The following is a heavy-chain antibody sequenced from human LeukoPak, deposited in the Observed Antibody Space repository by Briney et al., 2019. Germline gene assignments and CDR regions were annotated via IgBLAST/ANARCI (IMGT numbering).Heavy chain of an antibody. CDR1: GGSFSGYY. V-gene: IGHV4-34*01. D-gene: IGHD2-15*01. CDR2: INHSGST. J-gene: IGHJ3*02. Sequence: SETLSLTCAVYGGSFSGYYWSWIRQPPGKGLEWIGEINHSGSTNYNPSLKSRVTISVDTSKNQFSLKLSSVTAADTAVYYCARGAFGGYCSGGSCYGGAFDIWGQGTMVTVPS. CDR3: ARGAFGGYCSGGSCYGGAFDI.